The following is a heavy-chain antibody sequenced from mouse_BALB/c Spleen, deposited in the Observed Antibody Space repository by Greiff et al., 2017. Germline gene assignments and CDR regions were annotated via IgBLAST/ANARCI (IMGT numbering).Heavy chain of an antibody. CDR3: TRYYGSSFPWFAY. J-gene: IGHJ3*01. V-gene: IGHV1-5*01. Sequence: EVQVVESGTVLARPGASVKMSCKASGYSFTSYWMHWVKQRPGQGLEWIGAIYPGNSDTSYNQKFKGKAKLTAVTSASTAYMELSSLTNEDSAVYYCTRYYGSSFPWFAYWGQGTLVTVSA. CDR1: GYSFTSYW. CDR2: IYPGNSDT. D-gene: IGHD1-1*01.